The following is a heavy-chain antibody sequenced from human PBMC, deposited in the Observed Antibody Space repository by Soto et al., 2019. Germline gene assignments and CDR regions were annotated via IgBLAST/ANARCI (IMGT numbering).Heavy chain of an antibody. D-gene: IGHD6-13*01. CDR3: ARDTIAAAGTLSY. CDR2: IHYSGST. CDR1: GGSINNYY. V-gene: IGHV4-59*12. J-gene: IGHJ4*02. Sequence: SETLSLTCTVSGGSINNYYWSWIRQPPGKGLEWIEYIHYSGSTNYNPSLESRVTISVDTSKNQFSLNLSSVTAADTAVYYCARDTIAAAGTLSYWGQGTLVTVSS.